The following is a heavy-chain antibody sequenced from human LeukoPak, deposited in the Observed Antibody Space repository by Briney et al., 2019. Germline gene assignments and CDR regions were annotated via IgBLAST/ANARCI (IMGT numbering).Heavy chain of an antibody. V-gene: IGHV3-11*05. CDR1: GFTFSDYY. CDR2: ISSSSSYT. CDR3: ARDIAAAGNFDY. D-gene: IGHD6-13*01. J-gene: IGHJ4*02. Sequence: NAGGSLRLSCAASGFTFSDYYMSWIRQAPGKGLEWVSYISSSSSYTNYADSVKGRFTISRDNAKNSLYLQMNSLRAEDTAVYYCARDIAAAGNFDYWGQGTLVTVSS.